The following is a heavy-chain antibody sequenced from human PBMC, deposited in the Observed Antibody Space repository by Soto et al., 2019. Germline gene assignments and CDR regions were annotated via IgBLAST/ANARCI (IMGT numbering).Heavy chain of an antibody. J-gene: IGHJ5*02. CDR3: AKSSGSAYWFDP. CDR2: ISAYNGNT. CDR1: GYTFASYG. D-gene: IGHD6-6*01. Sequence: ASVKVSCKASGYTFASYGISWVRQAPGQGLEWMGWISAYNGNTNYAQKLQGRVTMTTDTSTSTAYMELRSLRSDDTAVYYCAKSSGSAYWFDPSGQGTLVTVSS. V-gene: IGHV1-18*01.